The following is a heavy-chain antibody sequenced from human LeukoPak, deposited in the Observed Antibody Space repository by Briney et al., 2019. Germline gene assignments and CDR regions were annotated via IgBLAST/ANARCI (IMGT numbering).Heavy chain of an antibody. Sequence: PSETLSLTCSVSGGSISAYYWTLIRQPAGKGLEWIGRVYTSGSTHYNPSLKTRLTMSVDTSKNQFSLKLSSVTAADTAVYYCARLITGTTTAFDIWGQGTMVTVSS. CDR1: GGSISAYY. CDR2: VYTSGST. J-gene: IGHJ3*02. CDR3: ARLITGTTTAFDI. V-gene: IGHV4-4*07. D-gene: IGHD1-7*01.